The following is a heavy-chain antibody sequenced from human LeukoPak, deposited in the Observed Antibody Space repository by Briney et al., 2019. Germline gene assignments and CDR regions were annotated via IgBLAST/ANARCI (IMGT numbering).Heavy chain of an antibody. CDR3: ARGPSSGYYYPSDY. CDR1: GGSISSYY. D-gene: IGHD3-22*01. J-gene: IGHJ4*02. CDR2: IYYSGST. V-gene: IGHV4-59*08. Sequence: SETLSLTCTVSGGSISSYYWSWIRQPPGKGLEWIGYIYYSGSTNYNPSLKSRVTISVDTSKNQFSLKLSSVTAAHTAVYYCARGPSSGYYYPSDYWGQGTLVTVSS.